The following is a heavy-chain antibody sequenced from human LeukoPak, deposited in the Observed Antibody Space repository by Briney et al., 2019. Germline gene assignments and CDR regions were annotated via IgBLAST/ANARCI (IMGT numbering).Heavy chain of an antibody. V-gene: IGHV3-33*01. J-gene: IGHJ4*02. CDR2: ICYDGSNK. Sequence: GRSLRLSCAASGVTFSSYGMHWVRQAPGKGLEWVAVICYDGSNKYYADSVKGRFTISRDNSKNTLYLQMNSLRAEDTAVYYCAGDSKEFDYWGQGTLVTVSS. CDR1: GVTFSSYG. CDR3: AGDSKEFDY.